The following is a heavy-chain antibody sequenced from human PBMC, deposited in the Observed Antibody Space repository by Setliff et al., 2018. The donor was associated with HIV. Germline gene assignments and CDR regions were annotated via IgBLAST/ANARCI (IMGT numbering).Heavy chain of an antibody. V-gene: IGHV3-9*01. CDR3: GRDVHDAAADN. CDR1: GFTFDDYA. D-gene: IGHD6-13*01. Sequence: GGSLRLSCAASGFTFDDYAMHWVRQAPGKGLEWVSGISWNSGSIGYADSVKGRFTISRDNARNTLFLQMNSLGVEDTALYYCGRDVHDAAADNWGRGTLVTVSS. CDR2: ISWNSGSI. J-gene: IGHJ4*02.